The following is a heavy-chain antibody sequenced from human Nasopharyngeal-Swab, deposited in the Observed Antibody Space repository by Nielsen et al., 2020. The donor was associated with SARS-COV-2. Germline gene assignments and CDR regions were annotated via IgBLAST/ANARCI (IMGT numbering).Heavy chain of an antibody. V-gene: IGHV1-3*01. J-gene: IGHJ4*02. CDR3: ARVGGCSGWLS. CDR2: INAGNGNT. Sequence: WVRQAPGQRLEWMGWINAGNGNTKYSQKFQGRVTITRDTSASTAYMELSSLRSEDTAVYYCARVGGCSGWLSWGQGTLVTVSS. D-gene: IGHD6-19*01.